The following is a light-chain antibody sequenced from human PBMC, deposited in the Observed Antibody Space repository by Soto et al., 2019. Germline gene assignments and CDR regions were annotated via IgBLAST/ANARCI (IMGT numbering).Light chain of an antibody. Sequence: EIVLTQSPATLSLSPGERATVSCRASQSVSNYLAWYQQKPGQAPRLLMYDASNRATGIPARFSGSGSGTDFNLTINRLEPEDFAVSSCQQRRDWPLTFGGGTKVEIK. V-gene: IGKV3-11*01. CDR2: DAS. CDR1: QSVSNY. CDR3: QQRRDWPLT. J-gene: IGKJ4*01.